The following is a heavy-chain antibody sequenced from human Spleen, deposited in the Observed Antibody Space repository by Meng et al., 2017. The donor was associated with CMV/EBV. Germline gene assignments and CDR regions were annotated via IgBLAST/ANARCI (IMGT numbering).Heavy chain of an antibody. V-gene: IGHV3-66*02. CDR2: IYSGGST. CDR3: ARDRLDGWGPFCSSTSCTGYGMDV. Sequence: GGSLKISCAAPGFTVSSNYMSWVRQAPGKGLEWVSVIYSGGSTYYADSVKGRFTISRDNSKNTLYLQMNSLRAEDTAVYYCARDRLDGWGPFCSSTSCTGYGMDVWSQGTTVTVSS. J-gene: IGHJ6*02. D-gene: IGHD2-2*01. CDR1: GFTVSSNY.